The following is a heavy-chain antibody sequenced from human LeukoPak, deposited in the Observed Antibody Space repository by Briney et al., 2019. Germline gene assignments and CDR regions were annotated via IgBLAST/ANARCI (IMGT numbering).Heavy chain of an antibody. CDR1: GFTFTTYW. J-gene: IGHJ4*02. V-gene: IGHV3-30*19. CDR3: ARDQGENGDSPFDY. Sequence: GGSLSLSCAASGFTFTTYWMHWVRQAPGKGLEWVAVISYDGSNKYYADSVKGRFTISRDNSKNTLYLQMNSLRAEDTAVYYCARDQGENGDSPFDYWGQGTLVTVSS. D-gene: IGHD4-17*01. CDR2: ISYDGSNK.